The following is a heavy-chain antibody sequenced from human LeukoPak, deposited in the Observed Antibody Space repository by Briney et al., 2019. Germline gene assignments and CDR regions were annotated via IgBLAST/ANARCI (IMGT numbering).Heavy chain of an antibody. J-gene: IGHJ5*02. Sequence: ASVRVSCTASGYTFTSYGISWVRQAPGQGLEWVGWISAYNGNTNYAQKLQGRVTMTRGTSTSTVYMELSSLRSEDTAVYYCASAATLHIGFDPWGQGTLVTVSS. V-gene: IGHV1-18*01. CDR1: GYTFTSYG. D-gene: IGHD5-24*01. CDR2: ISAYNGNT. CDR3: ASAATLHIGFDP.